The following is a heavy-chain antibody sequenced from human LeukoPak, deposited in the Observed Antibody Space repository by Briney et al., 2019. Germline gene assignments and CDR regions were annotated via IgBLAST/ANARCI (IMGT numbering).Heavy chain of an antibody. CDR2: ISSSSSYI. Sequence: KPSETLSLTCTVSGGSISSYYWSWVRQAPGKGLEWVSSISSSSSYIYYADSVKGRFTISRDNAKNSLYLQMNSLRAEDTAVYYCARDKGMKGPPDYWGQGTLVTVSS. V-gene: IGHV3-21*01. J-gene: IGHJ4*02. CDR1: GGSISSYY. CDR3: ARDKGMKGPPDY. D-gene: IGHD3-10*01.